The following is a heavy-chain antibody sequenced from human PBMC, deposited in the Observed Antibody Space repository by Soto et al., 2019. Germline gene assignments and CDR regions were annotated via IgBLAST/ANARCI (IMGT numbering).Heavy chain of an antibody. CDR2: FYYSGST. J-gene: IGHJ4*02. Sequence: SETLSLTCTVSGGSISSGPYSLGWIRQPPGKGLEWIGTFYYSGSTNYNPSLESRVTISVDTSRNQFSLKLGSVTAADTAVYYCARRPGYYDILTGYTTYYFDSWGQGILVTVSS. D-gene: IGHD3-9*01. CDR1: GGSISSGPYS. CDR3: ARRPGYYDILTGYTTYYFDS. V-gene: IGHV4-39*01.